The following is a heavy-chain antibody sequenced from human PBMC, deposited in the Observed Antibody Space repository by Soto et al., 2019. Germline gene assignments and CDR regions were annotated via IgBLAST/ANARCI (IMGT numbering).Heavy chain of an antibody. J-gene: IGHJ4*02. CDR3: TSGYGDYVRDY. CDR2: IRSKSNSYAT. V-gene: IGHV3-73*01. D-gene: IGHD4-17*01. Sequence: EVQLVGSGGGLVQPGGSLKLSCAVSGFTFSGSAMHWVRQASGKGLEWVGRIRSKSNSYATAYAASVKGRFTISRDDSKNTAYRQTNSLKTEETAVYYCTSGYGDYVRDYWGQGTLVTVSS. CDR1: GFTFSGSA.